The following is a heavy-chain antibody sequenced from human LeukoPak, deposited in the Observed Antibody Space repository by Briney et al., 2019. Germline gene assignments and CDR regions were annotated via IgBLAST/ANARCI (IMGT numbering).Heavy chain of an antibody. J-gene: IGHJ6*03. Sequence: GGSLRLSCAASGFTFSDYYMSWIRQAPGKGLEWVSYISSSGSTIYYADSVKGRFTISRDNAKNSLYLQMNSLRAEDTAVYYCAREADTMVRGVIINYYYYYMDVWGKGTTVTVSS. D-gene: IGHD3-10*01. V-gene: IGHV3-11*01. CDR1: GFTFSDYY. CDR2: ISSSGSTI. CDR3: AREADTMVRGVIINYYYYYMDV.